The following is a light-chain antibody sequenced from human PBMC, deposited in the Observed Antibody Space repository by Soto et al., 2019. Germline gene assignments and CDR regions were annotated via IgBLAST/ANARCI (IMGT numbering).Light chain of an antibody. CDR1: STDVGGYNF. J-gene: IGLJ1*01. CDR2: EVS. V-gene: IGLV2-14*01. CDR3: SSYTRSSTSYV. Sequence: QSVLTQPASVSGSPGQSITISCTGTSTDVGGYNFVSWFQQRPGKAPKLMIYEVSNRPSRVSNRFSGSKSGNTASLTISGLQAEDEADYYCSSYTRSSTSYVFGTGTKVTVL.